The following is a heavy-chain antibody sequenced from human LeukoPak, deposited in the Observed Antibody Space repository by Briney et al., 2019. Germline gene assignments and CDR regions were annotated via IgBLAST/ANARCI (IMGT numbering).Heavy chain of an antibody. CDR1: GGSISSYY. CDR3: ARARYFDY. V-gene: IGHV4-59*01. Sequence: PSETLSLTCTVFGGSISSYYWSWIRQPPGKGLEWIGYIYYSGSTNYNPSLKSRVTISVDTSKNQFSLKLSSVTAADTAVYYCARARYFDYWGQGTLVTVSS. CDR2: IYYSGST. J-gene: IGHJ4*02.